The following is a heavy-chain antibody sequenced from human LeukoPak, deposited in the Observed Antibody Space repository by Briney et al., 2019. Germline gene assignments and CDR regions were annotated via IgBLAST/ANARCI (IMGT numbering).Heavy chain of an antibody. J-gene: IGHJ4*02. V-gene: IGHV3-30*02. CDR3: ARGLSSSRWYYN. CDR2: IRYDGSNK. D-gene: IGHD6-13*01. CDR1: GFTFSSYG. Sequence: GGSLRLSCAASGFTFSSYGMHWVRQAPGKGLEWVAFIRYDGSNKYYADSVKGRFTISRDNSKNTLYLQMNSLRAEDTAVYYCARGLSSSRWYYNWGQGTLVTVSS.